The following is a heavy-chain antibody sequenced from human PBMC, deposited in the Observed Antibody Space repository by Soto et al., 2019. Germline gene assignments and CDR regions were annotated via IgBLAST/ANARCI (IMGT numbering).Heavy chain of an antibody. Sequence: QVQLVQSGAEVKKPGSSVKVSCKASGDVFRSYGINWVRQAPGQGLEWMAGIIPISGTTNYAQKFQGRVAITADESTDTVYMELSRLRSEDTAVYFCARVRCFNGLCHTADYGMDVWGQGTTVTVSS. CDR3: ARVRCFNGLCHTADYGMDV. V-gene: IGHV1-69*01. CDR2: IIPISGTT. D-gene: IGHD2-8*01. CDR1: GDVFRSYG. J-gene: IGHJ6*02.